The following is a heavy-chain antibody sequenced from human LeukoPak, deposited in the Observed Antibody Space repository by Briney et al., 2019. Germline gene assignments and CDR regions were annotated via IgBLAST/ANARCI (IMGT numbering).Heavy chain of an antibody. CDR2: ISAYNGNT. V-gene: IGHV1-18*01. CDR1: GYTFTSYG. J-gene: IGHJ4*02. D-gene: IGHD3-3*01. CDR3: ARISPDYDFWSGHSYKNPAPDY. Sequence: ASVKVSCKASGYTFTSYGISWVRQAPGQGLEWMGWISAYNGNTNYAQKLQGRVTMTTDTSTSTAYMELRSLRSDDTAVYYCARISPDYDFWSGHSYKNPAPDYWGQGTLVTVSS.